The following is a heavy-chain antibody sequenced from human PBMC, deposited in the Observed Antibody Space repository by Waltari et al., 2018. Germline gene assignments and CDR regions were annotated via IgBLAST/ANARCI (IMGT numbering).Heavy chain of an antibody. J-gene: IGHJ6*02. Sequence: EVQLVESGGHLIQPGGYMRLSCAASGFNAGSYYMNWVRQAPGKGLEWVSILYHAGNTYYADSVKGRFTFSRDNSKNTLYLQMNSLRAEDTAVYYCARGNTKYGMDVWGQGTTVTVSS. V-gene: IGHV3-53*01. CDR2: LYHAGNT. CDR3: ARGNTKYGMDV. CDR1: GFNAGSYY. D-gene: IGHD3-10*01.